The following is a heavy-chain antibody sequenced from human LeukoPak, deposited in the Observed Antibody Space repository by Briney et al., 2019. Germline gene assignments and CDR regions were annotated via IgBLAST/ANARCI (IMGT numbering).Heavy chain of an antibody. Sequence: SETLSLTCTVSGGSVSSGSYYWSWIRQPPGKGLEWIGYIYYSGSTNYNPSLKSRVTISVDTSKNQFSLKLSSVTAADTAVYYCARGGDYYDSSGYRHWGQGTLVTVSS. D-gene: IGHD3-22*01. CDR1: GGSVSSGSYY. CDR2: IYYSGST. J-gene: IGHJ4*02. CDR3: ARGGDYYDSSGYRH. V-gene: IGHV4-61*01.